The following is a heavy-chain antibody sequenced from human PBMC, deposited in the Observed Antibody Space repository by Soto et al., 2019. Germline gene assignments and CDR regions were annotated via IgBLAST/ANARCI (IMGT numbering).Heavy chain of an antibody. D-gene: IGHD3-9*01. CDR2: IYHTGST. J-gene: IGHJ5*02. V-gene: IGHV4-59*08. CDR1: GGSISTSY. Sequence: SETLSLTCNVSGGSISTSYWTWIRQPPGKGLEWIGYIYHTGSTRYNPSLRSRVTMSVDTSKNQFSLRLSSVTAADTAVYYCARHPISYSDVLTGQIVYPEFNCIDPWGQGTLVTVSS. CDR3: ARHPISYSDVLTGQIVYPEFNCIDP.